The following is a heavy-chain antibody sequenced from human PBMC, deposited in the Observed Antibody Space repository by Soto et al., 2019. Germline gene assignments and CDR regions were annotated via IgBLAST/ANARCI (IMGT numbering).Heavy chain of an antibody. Sequence: QLQLQESGPGLVKPSETLSLTCTVSGGSISSSSYYWGWIRQPPGKGLEWIGSIYYSGSTYYNPSLKSRVAISVDTSKNHFSLKLSSVTAADTAVYYCARYCSGGSCYVFGAFDIWGQGTMVTVSS. CDR3: ARYCSGGSCYVFGAFDI. V-gene: IGHV4-39*02. CDR2: IYYSGST. CDR1: GGSISSSSYY. D-gene: IGHD2-15*01. J-gene: IGHJ3*02.